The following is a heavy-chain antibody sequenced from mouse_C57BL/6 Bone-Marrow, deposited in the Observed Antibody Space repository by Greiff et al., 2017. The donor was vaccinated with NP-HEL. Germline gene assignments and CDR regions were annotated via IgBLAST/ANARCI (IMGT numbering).Heavy chain of an antibody. V-gene: IGHV5-6*01. CDR2: ISSGGSYT. D-gene: IGHD4-1*01. Sequence: EVKLQESGGDLVKPGGSLKLSCAASGFTFSSYGMSWVRQTPDKRLEWVATISSGGSYTYYPDSVKGRFTISRDNAKNTLYLQMSSLKSEDTAMYYCARKGNWDEGDYWGQGTTLTVSS. J-gene: IGHJ2*01. CDR3: ARKGNWDEGDY. CDR1: GFTFSSYG.